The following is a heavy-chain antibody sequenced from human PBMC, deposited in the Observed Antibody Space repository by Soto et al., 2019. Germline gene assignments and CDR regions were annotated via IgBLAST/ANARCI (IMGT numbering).Heavy chain of an antibody. D-gene: IGHD6-19*01. CDR3: ARVTLSSGWYLGGLGVFDI. Sequence: SETLSLTCTVSGGSISSYYWSWIRQPPGKGLEWIGYIYYSGSTNYNPSLKSRVTISVDTSKNQFSLKLSSVTAADTAVYYCARVTLSSGWYLGGLGVFDIWGQGTMVTVSS. V-gene: IGHV4-59*01. J-gene: IGHJ3*02. CDR2: IYYSGST. CDR1: GGSISSYY.